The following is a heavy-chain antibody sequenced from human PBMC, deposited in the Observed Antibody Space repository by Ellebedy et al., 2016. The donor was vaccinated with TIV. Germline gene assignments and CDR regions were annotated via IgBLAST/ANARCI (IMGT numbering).Heavy chain of an antibody. V-gene: IGHV3-48*01. CDR2: IPRDSDAM. J-gene: IGHJ4*02. CDR1: GFTFSSFS. CDR3: AREKSGHKWNDGFDS. Sequence: GESLKISCSASGFTFSSFSMNWVRQAPGKGLEWVSYIPRDSDAMSYADSVKGRFTISRDNAKNSLYLQMNSLRAEDTAVYYCAREKSGHKWNDGFDSWGQGTLVTVSS. D-gene: IGHD1-1*01.